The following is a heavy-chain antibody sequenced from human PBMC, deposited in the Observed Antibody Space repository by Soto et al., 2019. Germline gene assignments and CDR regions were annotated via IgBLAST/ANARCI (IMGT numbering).Heavy chain of an antibody. CDR2: ISAYNANT. Sequence: QVQLVQSGAEVKKPGASVKVSCKASGYTFTSYGISWVRQAPGQGLEWLGWISAYNANTNYAQKLQGRVTMTTDTSTSTAYMELGSLRADDTAGYYCAREYSSSSREGGGFDYWGQGTLVTVSS. J-gene: IGHJ4*02. V-gene: IGHV1-18*04. CDR1: GYTFTSYG. D-gene: IGHD6-6*01. CDR3: AREYSSSSREGGGFDY.